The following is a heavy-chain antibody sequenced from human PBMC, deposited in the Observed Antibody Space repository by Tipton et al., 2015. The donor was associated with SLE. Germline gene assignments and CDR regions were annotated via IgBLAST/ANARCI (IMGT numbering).Heavy chain of an antibody. CDR1: GGSISSHY. D-gene: IGHD7-27*01. J-gene: IGHJ6*02. CDR3: ARDRELGMGGGPYYYYGMDV. Sequence: TLSLTCTVSGGSISSHYWSWIRQPPGKGLEWIGYIYYSGSTNYNPPLKSRVTISVDTSKNQFSLKLSSVTAADTAVYYCARDRELGMGGGPYYYYGMDVWGQGTTVTVSS. CDR2: IYYSGST. V-gene: IGHV4-59*11.